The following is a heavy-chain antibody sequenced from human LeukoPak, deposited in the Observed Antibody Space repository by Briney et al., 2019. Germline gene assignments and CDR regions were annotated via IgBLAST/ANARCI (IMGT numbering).Heavy chain of an antibody. CDR1: GGSISSYY. J-gene: IGHJ4*02. V-gene: IGHV4-59*01. CDR3: ARVPDYYGSSGYVDY. CDR2: IYYSGST. D-gene: IGHD3-22*01. Sequence: PSETLSLTCTVSGGSISSYYWSWIRQPPGKGLEWIGYIYYSGSTNYNPSLKSRVTISVDTSKNQFSLKLSSVTAADTAVYYCARVPDYYGSSGYVDYWGQGTLVTVSS.